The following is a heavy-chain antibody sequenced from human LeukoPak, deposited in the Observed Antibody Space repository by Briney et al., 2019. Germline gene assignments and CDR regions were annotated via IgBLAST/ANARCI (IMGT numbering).Heavy chain of an antibody. CDR2: IGTAGDT. Sequence: PGGSLRLSCAASGFTFSSYDMHWVRHATGKGLEWVSAIGTAGDTYYPGSVKGRFTISRENAKNSLYLQMNSLRAGDTAVYYCARDMAADGSLSGMDVWGQGTTVTVSS. J-gene: IGHJ6*02. D-gene: IGHD6-13*01. CDR1: GFTFSSYD. CDR3: ARDMAADGSLSGMDV. V-gene: IGHV3-13*01.